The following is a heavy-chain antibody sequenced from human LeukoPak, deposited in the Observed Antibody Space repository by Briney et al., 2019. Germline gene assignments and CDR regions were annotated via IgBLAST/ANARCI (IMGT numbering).Heavy chain of an antibody. D-gene: IGHD3-16*01. CDR2: FDPEEGET. CDR3: ATIVRGGLDY. J-gene: IGHJ4*02. V-gene: IGHV1-24*01. CDR1: GYTLTELS. Sequence: ASVKVSCKVSGYTLTELSMHGVRQAPGKGGERMGGFDPEEGETIYAQKFQGRVTMTEDTSTDTAYMELSSLRSEDTAVYYCATIVRGGLDYWGQGTLVTVSS.